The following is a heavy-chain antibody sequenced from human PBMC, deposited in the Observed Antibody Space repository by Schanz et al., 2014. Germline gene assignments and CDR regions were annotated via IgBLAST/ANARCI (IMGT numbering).Heavy chain of an antibody. V-gene: IGHV3-30-3*01. Sequence: QAQLVESGGGVVQPGRSLRLSCAASGFTFSSYAMHWVRQAPGKGLEWVAVISYDGSNKYYADSVKGRFTISRDNSKNTLYLQMNTLRAEDTAVYYCARDPSHGDYDYYFDYWGQGTLVTVSS. CDR1: GFTFSSYA. J-gene: IGHJ4*02. CDR2: ISYDGSNK. D-gene: IGHD3-22*01. CDR3: ARDPSHGDYDYYFDY.